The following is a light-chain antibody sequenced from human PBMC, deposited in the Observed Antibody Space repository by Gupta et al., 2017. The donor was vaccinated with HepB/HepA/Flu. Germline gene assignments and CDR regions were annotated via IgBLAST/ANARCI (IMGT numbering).Light chain of an antibody. CDR2: DAA. CDR3: QQSYVLPLT. V-gene: IGKV1-33*01. J-gene: IGKJ3*01. CDR1: QEITHK. Sequence: DVQMSQSPPSLSAYVGDRVTITCQASQEITHKLDWYQQKPGEAPNLLIYDAANLKTGVPSRFSGSGSGTHFTLSINNLQPEDVGTYFCQQSYVLPLTFGPGTKVDFK.